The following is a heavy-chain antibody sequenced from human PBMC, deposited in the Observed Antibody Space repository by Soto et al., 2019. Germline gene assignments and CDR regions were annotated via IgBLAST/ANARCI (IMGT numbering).Heavy chain of an antibody. D-gene: IGHD6-13*01. CDR3: ARGTRAAAGNTVTDY. CDR2: ISSSSSYI. Sequence: GGSLRLSCAASGFTFSSYSMNWVRQAPGKGLEWVSSISSSSSYIYYADSVKGRFTISRDNAKNSLYLQMNSLRAEDTAVYYCARGTRAAAGNTVTDYWGQGTLVTVSS. J-gene: IGHJ4*02. CDR1: GFTFSSYS. V-gene: IGHV3-21*01.